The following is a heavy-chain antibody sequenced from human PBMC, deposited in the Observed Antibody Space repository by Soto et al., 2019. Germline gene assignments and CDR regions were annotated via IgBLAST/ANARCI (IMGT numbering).Heavy chain of an antibody. CDR2: INHSGST. CDR3: FKQQLVPDAFDI. CDR1: GGSFSGYY. D-gene: IGHD6-13*01. V-gene: IGHV4-34*03. Sequence: SETLSLTCAVYGGSFSGYYWSWIRQPPGKGLEWIGEINHSGSTNYNPSLKSRVTISVDKSTSTAYMELSSLRSEDTAVYYCFKQQLVPDAFDIWGQGTMVTVSS. J-gene: IGHJ3*02.